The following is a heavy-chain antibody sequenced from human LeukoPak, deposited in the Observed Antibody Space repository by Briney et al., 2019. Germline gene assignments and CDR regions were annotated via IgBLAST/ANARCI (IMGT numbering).Heavy chain of an antibody. J-gene: IGHJ5*02. D-gene: IGHD2-15*01. CDR2: IIPIFGTA. V-gene: IGHV1-69*06. CDR1: GGIFSSYA. Sequence: SVKVSCKASGGIFSSYAISWVRQAPGQGLEWMGGIIPIFGTANYAQKFQGRVTITADKSTSTAYMELSSLRSEDTAVYYCARGSADVVVVAAGHNWFDPWGQGTLVTVSS. CDR3: ARGSADVVVVAAGHNWFDP.